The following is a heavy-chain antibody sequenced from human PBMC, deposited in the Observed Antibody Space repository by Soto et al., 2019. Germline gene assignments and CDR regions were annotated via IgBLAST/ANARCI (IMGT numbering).Heavy chain of an antibody. CDR1: GYTFTSHG. D-gene: IGHD3-16*02. CDR2: ISAYNGNT. CDR3: ARDRLVGDDYVWGSYRPFDY. J-gene: IGHJ4*02. Sequence: ASVKLSCKTSGYTFTSHGISWVRQAPRQGLEGMGWISAYNGNTNYAQKLQGRVTMTTDTSTSTANTKLRSLRSDDTAVYYCARDRLVGDDYVWGSYRPFDYWGQGTLVIVSS. V-gene: IGHV1-18*01.